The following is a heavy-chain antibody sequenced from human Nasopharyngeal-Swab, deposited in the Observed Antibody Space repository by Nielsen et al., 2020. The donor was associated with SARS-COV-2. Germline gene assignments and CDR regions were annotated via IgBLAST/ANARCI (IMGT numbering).Heavy chain of an antibody. Sequence: WVRQAPGQGLEWMGWINTNTGNPTYAQGFTGRFVFSLDTSVSTAYLQISSLKAEDTAVYYCARRDGYINGNSLDYWGQGTLVTVSS. CDR3: ARRDGYINGNSLDY. J-gene: IGHJ4*02. V-gene: IGHV7-4-1*02. D-gene: IGHD5-24*01. CDR2: INTNTGNP.